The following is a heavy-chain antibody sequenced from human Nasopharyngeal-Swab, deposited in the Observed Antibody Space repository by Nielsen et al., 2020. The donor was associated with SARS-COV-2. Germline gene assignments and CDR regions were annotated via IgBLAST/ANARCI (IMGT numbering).Heavy chain of an antibody. CDR3: AKDLGVESPLWFDY. CDR2: ISGSGGST. J-gene: IGHJ4*02. V-gene: IGHV3-23*01. Sequence: GESLKISCTASGFTFSSYATSWVRQAPGKGLEWVSEISGSGGSTYYAESVKGRFTISRDNSKNTLYLQMSSLRAEDTAIYYCAKDLGVESPLWFDYWGQGTLLTVSS. D-gene: IGHD4-23*01. CDR1: GFTFSSYA.